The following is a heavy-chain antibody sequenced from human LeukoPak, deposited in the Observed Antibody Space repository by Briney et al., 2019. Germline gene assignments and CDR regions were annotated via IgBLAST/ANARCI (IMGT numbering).Heavy chain of an antibody. Sequence: ASVKVSCKASGYTFTSYDINWVRQATGQGLEWMGWMNPNSGNTGYAQKFQGRVTMTRNTSISTAYMELSGLRSVDTAVYYCARSITMVRGVSDYWGQGTLVTVSS. D-gene: IGHD3-10*01. CDR1: GYTFTSYD. CDR3: ARSITMVRGVSDY. V-gene: IGHV1-8*01. J-gene: IGHJ4*02. CDR2: MNPNSGNT.